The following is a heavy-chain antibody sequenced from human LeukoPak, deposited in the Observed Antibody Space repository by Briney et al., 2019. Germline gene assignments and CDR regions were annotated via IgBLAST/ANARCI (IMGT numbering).Heavy chain of an antibody. V-gene: IGHV3-30-3*01. J-gene: IGHJ4*02. Sequence: GGSLRLSCAASGFTFSSYAMHWVRQAPGKGLEWVAVISYDGSNKYYADSVKGRFTISRDNSKNTLYLQMNSLRAEDTAVYYCARDYKGLSEYWGQGTLVTVSS. CDR3: ARDYKGLSEY. D-gene: IGHD1-1*01. CDR1: GFTFSSYA. CDR2: ISYDGSNK.